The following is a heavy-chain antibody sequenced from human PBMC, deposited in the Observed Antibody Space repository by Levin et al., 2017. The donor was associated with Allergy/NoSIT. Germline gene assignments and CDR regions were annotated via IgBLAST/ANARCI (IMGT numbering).Heavy chain of an antibody. Sequence: SLKISCAASGFTFDDYAMHWVRQAPGKGLEWVSGISWNSDNIGYADSVKGRFTISRDNAKNSLYLQMNSLRAEDTALYYCAKGSMVVAAEFDYWGQGTLVTVSS. CDR2: ISWNSDNI. J-gene: IGHJ4*02. V-gene: IGHV3-9*01. CDR3: AKGSMVVAAEFDY. CDR1: GFTFDDYA. D-gene: IGHD2-15*01.